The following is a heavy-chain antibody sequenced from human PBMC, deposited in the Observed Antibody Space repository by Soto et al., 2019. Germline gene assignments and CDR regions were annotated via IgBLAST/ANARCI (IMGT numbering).Heavy chain of an antibody. D-gene: IGHD3-10*01. Sequence: XGSLRLSCAASGLIXSSHGMHWVRRAPGTGLEWVAFIWSDGSNKYYSDSVKGRFTISRDGSKNTLYLQMNSLRAEDTAVYYCARDRGVTYLDSWGQGTLVTVSS. J-gene: IGHJ5*01. V-gene: IGHV3-33*01. CDR1: GLIXSSHG. CDR3: ARDRGVTYLDS. CDR2: IWSDGSNK.